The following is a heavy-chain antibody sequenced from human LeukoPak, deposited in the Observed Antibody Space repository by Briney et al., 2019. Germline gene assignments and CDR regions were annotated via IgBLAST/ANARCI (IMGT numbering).Heavy chain of an antibody. CDR3: TRIRYSGSYGTV. V-gene: IGHV4-39*07. J-gene: IGHJ4*02. CDR1: GGSISSSSYY. Sequence: PSETLSLTCTVSGGSISSSSYYWGWIRQPPGKGLEWIGSIYYSGSTYYNPSLKSRVTISVDTSMDQFSLRLSSVTAADTAVYYCTRIRYSGSYGTVWGQGTLVTVSS. D-gene: IGHD1-26*01. CDR2: IYYSGST.